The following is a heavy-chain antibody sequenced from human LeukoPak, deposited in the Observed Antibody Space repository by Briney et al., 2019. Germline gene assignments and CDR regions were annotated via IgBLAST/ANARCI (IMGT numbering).Heavy chain of an antibody. D-gene: IGHD3-22*01. CDR1: GYTFTSYG. CDR3: ARDKDGYDGMDV. CDR2: ISAYNGNA. Sequence: GASVKVSCKASGYTFTSYGIRWVRQAPGQGLEWMGRISAYNGNANCAQKLQGRVTMTTETSTSTAYMELRSLRSDDTAVYYCARDKDGYDGMDVWGQGTTVTVSS. J-gene: IGHJ6*02. V-gene: IGHV1-18*01.